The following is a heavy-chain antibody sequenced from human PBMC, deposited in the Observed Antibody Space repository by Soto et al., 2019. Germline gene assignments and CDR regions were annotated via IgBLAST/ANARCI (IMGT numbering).Heavy chain of an antibody. D-gene: IGHD2-15*01. Sequence: PGGSLRLSCAASGFTFDDYAMHWVRQAPGKGLEWVSGISWNSGSIGYADSVKGRFTISRDNAKNSLYLQMSSLRAEDTALYYCAKAPYPYCSGGSCRYFQHWGQGTLVTVSS. CDR1: GFTFDDYA. CDR2: ISWNSGSI. J-gene: IGHJ1*01. V-gene: IGHV3-9*01. CDR3: AKAPYPYCSGGSCRYFQH.